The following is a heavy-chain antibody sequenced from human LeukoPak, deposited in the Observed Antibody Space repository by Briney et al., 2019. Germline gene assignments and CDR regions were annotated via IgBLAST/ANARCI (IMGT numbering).Heavy chain of an antibody. J-gene: IGHJ3*02. CDR3: ARGGVVPAAMYASDI. Sequence: ASVKVSCKASGYTFTNYDINWVRQATGQGLEWMGWMNPNSGNTGYAQKFQGRVTSTRSTSISTAYMELSSLRSEDTAVYYCARGGVVPAAMYASDISCQGPTVTVS. D-gene: IGHD2-2*01. CDR1: GYTFTNYD. V-gene: IGHV1-8*03. CDR2: MNPNSGNT.